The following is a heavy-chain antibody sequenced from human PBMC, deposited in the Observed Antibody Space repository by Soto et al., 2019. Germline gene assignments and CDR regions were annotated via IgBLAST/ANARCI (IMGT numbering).Heavy chain of an antibody. J-gene: IGHJ3*02. D-gene: IGHD5-12*01. Sequence: QVQLVQSGAEVKKPGASVKVSCKASGYTFTSYYMHWVRQAPGQGLEWMGIINPSGGSTSYAQKFQGRVTMTRDTSTSTVYMELSSLRSEDTAVYYCARDDVEMATIKVSAFDIWGQGTMVTVSS. CDR3: ARDDVEMATIKVSAFDI. V-gene: IGHV1-46*01. CDR1: GYTFTSYY. CDR2: INPSGGST.